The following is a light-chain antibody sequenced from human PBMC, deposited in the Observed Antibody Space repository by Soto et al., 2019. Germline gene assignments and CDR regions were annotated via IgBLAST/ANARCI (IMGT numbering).Light chain of an antibody. J-gene: IGKJ2*01. CDR1: QSVSSSY. Sequence: EIVLTQSPGTLSLSPGERATLSCRASQSVSSSYLGWYQQKPGQAPRLLIYDASSSATGIPDRFSGSGSGTDFTLTISRLEPEDFAVYHCQQYGSPPSAFGQGTKLEIK. CDR2: DAS. V-gene: IGKV3-20*01. CDR3: QQYGSPPSA.